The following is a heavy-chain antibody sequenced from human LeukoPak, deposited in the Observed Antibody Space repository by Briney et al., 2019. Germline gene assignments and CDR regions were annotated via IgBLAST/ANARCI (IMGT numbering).Heavy chain of an antibody. J-gene: IGHJ6*03. D-gene: IGHD2-2*01. CDR2: IYHRGNT. Sequence: SETLSLTCAVSGYSISSNYYWGWIRQPPGEGLEWIGVIYHRGNTDYNPSLQGRVTISIDTSKNEFSLKVNSVTAADTAVYYCARSVIVPAIVADYYTYMDVWGRGISVTVSS. CDR3: ARSVIVPAIVADYYTYMDV. CDR1: GYSISSNYY. V-gene: IGHV4-38-2*01.